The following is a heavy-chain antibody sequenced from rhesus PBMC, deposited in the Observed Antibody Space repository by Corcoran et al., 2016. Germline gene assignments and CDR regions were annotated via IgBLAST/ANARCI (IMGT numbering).Heavy chain of an antibody. D-gene: IGHD1-44*02. CDR3: ARLRGSYSYFDY. CDR1: GDSISDDSY. J-gene: IGHJ4*01. V-gene: IGHV4-106*01. CDR2: FDGSGGGT. Sequence: QVQLQESGPGLVKPSETLSLTRAVSGDSISDDSYWLWTRRPPGKGLEWIGYFDGSGGGTNYNPSLKNRVTISIDTSKNQFSLKLSSVTAADTAVYYCARLRGSYSYFDYWGQGVLVTVSS.